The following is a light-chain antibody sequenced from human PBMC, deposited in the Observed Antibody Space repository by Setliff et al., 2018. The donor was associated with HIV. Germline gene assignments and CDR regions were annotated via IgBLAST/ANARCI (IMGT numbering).Light chain of an antibody. J-gene: IGLJ1*01. CDR1: SGDIGAFTF. CDR2: EVN. V-gene: IGLV2-14*01. CDR3: SSYTSISTYV. Sequence: QSALAQPASVSASPGQSITISCTGTSGDIGAFTFVSWYQQYPGKAPKLLIYEVNERPSGVSARFSGSKSGDTASLTISGLQAEDEADYYCSSYTSISTYVFGTGTRSPS.